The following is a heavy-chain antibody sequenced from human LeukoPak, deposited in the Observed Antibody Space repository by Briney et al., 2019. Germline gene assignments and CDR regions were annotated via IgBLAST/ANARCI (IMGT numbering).Heavy chain of an antibody. CDR2: VNRDGSET. CDR3: ARNNGMDV. CDR1: GFTLSNHW. V-gene: IGHV3-7*03. J-gene: IGHJ6*02. Sequence: GGSLRLSCAASGFTLSNHWMTWVRQVPGRGPEWVANVNRDGSETYYLDSVKGRFTISKDNAKNSLYLKMNSLRAEDTALYHCARNNGMDVWGQGTTVIVSS.